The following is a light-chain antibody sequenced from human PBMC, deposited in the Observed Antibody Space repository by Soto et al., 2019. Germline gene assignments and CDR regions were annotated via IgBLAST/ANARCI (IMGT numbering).Light chain of an antibody. Sequence: QSVLTQPPSVSAAPGQRVTISCSGSASNIGINSVSWYQQLPGAAPKLLIYDDNNRPSGIPDRFSGSKSGTSATLGITGLQTGDEADYYCGTWDTSLPACVFGPGTKLTVL. V-gene: IGLV1-51*01. CDR1: ASNIGINS. J-gene: IGLJ1*01. CDR2: DDN. CDR3: GTWDTSLPACV.